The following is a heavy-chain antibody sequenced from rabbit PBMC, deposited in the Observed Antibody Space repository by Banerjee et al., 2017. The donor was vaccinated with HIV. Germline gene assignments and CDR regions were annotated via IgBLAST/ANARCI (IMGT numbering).Heavy chain of an antibody. Sequence: QEQLVESGGGLVQPGGSLKLTCKASGFPFSEKAVMCWVRQVPGKGLTWIACINALTGKAVYASWAKGRFTFSRTSSTTVTLQMTSLTAADTATYFCARGLYYWHGYAGYGDATGSDLWGQGTLVTVS. CDR2: INALTGKA. J-gene: IGHJ6*01. CDR1: GFPFSEKAV. CDR3: ARGLYYWHGYAGYGDATGSDL. V-gene: IGHV1S45*01. D-gene: IGHD6-1*01.